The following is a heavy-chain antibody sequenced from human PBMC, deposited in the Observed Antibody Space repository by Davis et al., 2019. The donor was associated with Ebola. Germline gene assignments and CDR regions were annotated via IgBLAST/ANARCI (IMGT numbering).Heavy chain of an antibody. CDR1: GYTFTSYG. CDR3: ARGITMVQGRGWFDP. V-gene: IGHV1-18*01. CDR2: ISTYNGNT. Sequence: AASVKVSCKASGYTFTSYGISWVRQAPGQGLEWMGWISTYNGNTNYAQKFQGRVTITADESTSTAYMELSSLRSEDTAVYYCARGITMVQGRGWFDPWGQGTLVTVSS. D-gene: IGHD3-10*01. J-gene: IGHJ5*02.